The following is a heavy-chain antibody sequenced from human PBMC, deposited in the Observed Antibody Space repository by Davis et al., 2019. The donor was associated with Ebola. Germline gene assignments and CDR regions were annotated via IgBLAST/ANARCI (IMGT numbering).Heavy chain of an antibody. Sequence: ASVKVSCKASGYTFTSYDINWVRQATGQGLEWMGWMNPNSGNTGYAQKFQGRVTITRNTSISTAYMELSSLRSEDTAVYYVASRFLEWPDAAFDIWGQGTMVTVSS. D-gene: IGHD3-3*01. CDR2: MNPNSGNT. CDR3: ASRFLEWPDAAFDI. J-gene: IGHJ3*02. CDR1: GYTFTSYD. V-gene: IGHV1-8*03.